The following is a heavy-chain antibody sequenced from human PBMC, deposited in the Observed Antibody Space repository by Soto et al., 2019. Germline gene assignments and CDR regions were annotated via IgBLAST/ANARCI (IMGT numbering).Heavy chain of an antibody. J-gene: IGHJ4*02. D-gene: IGHD3-22*01. CDR1: GFTFSSYA. CDR2: ISGSGGST. CDR3: AKDLTHHLYYYDSSGYQFW. Sequence: QPGGSLRLSCAASGFTFSSYAMSWVRQAPGKGLEWVSAISGSGGSTYYADSVKGRFTISRDNSKNTLYLQMNSLRAEDTAVYYCAKDLTHHLYYYDSSGYQFWWGQGTLVTVSS. V-gene: IGHV3-23*01.